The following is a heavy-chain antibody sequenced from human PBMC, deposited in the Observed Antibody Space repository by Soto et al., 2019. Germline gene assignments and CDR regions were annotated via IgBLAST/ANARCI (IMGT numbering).Heavy chain of an antibody. CDR2: ISSSSSTI. CDR1: GFTLTSYS. V-gene: IGHV3-48*02. J-gene: IGHJ6*02. CDR3: ARGVEAVADPYGMDV. D-gene: IGHD6-19*01. Sequence: GSLRHSCAASGFTLTSYSMNWVRQAPGKGLEWVSYISSSSSTIYYADSVKGRFTISRDNAKNSLYLQMNSLRDEDTAVYYCARGVEAVADPYGMDVWGQGTTVTVSS.